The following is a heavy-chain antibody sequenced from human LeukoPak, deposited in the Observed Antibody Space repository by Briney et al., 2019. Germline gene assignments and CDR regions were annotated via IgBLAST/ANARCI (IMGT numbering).Heavy chain of an antibody. V-gene: IGHV4-38-2*01. J-gene: IGHJ4*02. CDR3: ATIEPSRIDY. D-gene: IGHD1-14*01. Sequence: PSETLSLTCAVSGYSISSGYYWGWIRQPPGKGLEWIGSIYHSGSTYYNPSLKSRVTISVDTSKNQFSLKLSSVTAADTAVYYYATIEPSRIDYWGQGTLVTVSS. CDR1: GYSISSGYY. CDR2: IYHSGST.